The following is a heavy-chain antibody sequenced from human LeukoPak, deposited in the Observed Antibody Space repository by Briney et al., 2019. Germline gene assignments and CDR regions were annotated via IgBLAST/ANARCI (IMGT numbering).Heavy chain of an antibody. Sequence: GGSLRLSCAASGFSFSSYEMNWVRQAPGKGLEWVSYISSSGSIMYSADSVEGRFTISRDNAKNSLYLQMNSLRAEDTAIYYCSGQYSSSSVVDYWGQGTLVTVSS. D-gene: IGHD6-6*01. J-gene: IGHJ4*02. CDR3: SGQYSSSSVVDY. V-gene: IGHV3-48*03. CDR1: GFSFSSYE. CDR2: ISSSGSIM.